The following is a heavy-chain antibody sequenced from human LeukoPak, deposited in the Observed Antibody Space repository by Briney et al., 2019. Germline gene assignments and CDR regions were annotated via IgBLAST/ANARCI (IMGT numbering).Heavy chain of an antibody. CDR2: IWSDGTNK. Sequence: PGKSLRLSCAASGFTFSSYGMHWVRQAPGKGLEWVAVIWSDGTNKYYADSVKGRFAISRDDSNNIVYLQMNSLRAEDTAVYYCAKDVERGFDYTNSLDYWGQGTLVTVSS. J-gene: IGHJ1*01. V-gene: IGHV3-33*06. CDR3: AKDVERGFDYTNSLDY. D-gene: IGHD4-11*01. CDR1: GFTFSSYG.